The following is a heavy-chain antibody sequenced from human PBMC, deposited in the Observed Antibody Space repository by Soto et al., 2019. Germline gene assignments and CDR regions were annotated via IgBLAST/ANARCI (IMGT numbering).Heavy chain of an antibody. J-gene: IGHJ6*04. V-gene: IGHV1-3*01. Sequence: ASVKVSCKASGYTFTSYAMHWVRQAPGQRLEWMGWINAGNGNTKYSQKFQGRVTITRDTSASTAYMELSSLRSEDTAVYYCARTPTQQLNMDVWGKGTTVTVSS. CDR2: INAGNGNT. D-gene: IGHD6-13*01. CDR3: ARTPTQQLNMDV. CDR1: GYTFTSYA.